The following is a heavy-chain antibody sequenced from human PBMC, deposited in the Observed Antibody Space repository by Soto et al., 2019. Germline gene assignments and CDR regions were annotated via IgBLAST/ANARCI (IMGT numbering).Heavy chain of an antibody. CDR3: ARDVVGSDYFDP. V-gene: IGHV1-3*01. CDR2: INAGNGNT. CDR1: GYTFTSYA. J-gene: IGHJ4*02. D-gene: IGHD1-26*01. Sequence: ASVKVSCKASGYTFTSYAMHWVRQAPGQRLEWMGWINAGNGNTKYSQKFQGRVTMTRDTSITTAYMELSRLRSDDTAVYYCARDVVGSDYFDPWGQGTLVTVSS.